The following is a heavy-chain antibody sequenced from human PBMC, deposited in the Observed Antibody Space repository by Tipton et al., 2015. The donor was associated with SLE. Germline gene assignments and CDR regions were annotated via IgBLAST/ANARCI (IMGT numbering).Heavy chain of an antibody. J-gene: IGHJ2*01. Sequence: TLSLTCTVSGGSISSYYWSWIRQPPGKGLEWIGYIYYSGSTNYNPSLKSRVTISVDTSKNQFSLKLNSVTAADTAVYYCARRRGYSYGYGGTDWYFDLWGRGTLVTVSS. D-gene: IGHD5-18*01. V-gene: IGHV4-59*12. CDR2: IYYSGST. CDR3: ARRRGYSYGYGGTDWYFDL. CDR1: GGSISSYY.